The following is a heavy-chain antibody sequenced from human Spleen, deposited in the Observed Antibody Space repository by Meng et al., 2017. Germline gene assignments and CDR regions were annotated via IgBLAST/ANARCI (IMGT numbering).Heavy chain of an antibody. Sequence: QMQLVQSGAEVKKTGSSVKVSCKASGYSFTYRYLHWVRQAPGQALEWMGWITPFNDNTNYAQKFQDRVTITRDRSITTAYMELSSLSFDDTAVYYCAKDEGTTWSPDYWGQGTLVTVSS. CDR2: ITPFNDNT. CDR1: GYSFTYRY. V-gene: IGHV1-45*02. J-gene: IGHJ4*02. D-gene: IGHD6-13*01. CDR3: AKDEGTTWSPDY.